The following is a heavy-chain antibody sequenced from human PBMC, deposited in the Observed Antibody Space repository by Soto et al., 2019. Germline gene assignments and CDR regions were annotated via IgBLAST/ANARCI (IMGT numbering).Heavy chain of an antibody. CDR2: INPSGGST. J-gene: IGHJ6*02. Sequence: QVQLVQSGAEVKKPGASVKVSCKASGYTFTSYYMHWVRQAPGQGLEWMGIINPSGGSTSYAQKFQGRVTMTRDTYTSTVYMELSSLRAEDTAVYYCAGEQSYDYHGIDGWGQGTTVTVSS. CDR1: GYTFTSYY. CDR3: AGEQSYDYHGIDG. V-gene: IGHV1-46*01.